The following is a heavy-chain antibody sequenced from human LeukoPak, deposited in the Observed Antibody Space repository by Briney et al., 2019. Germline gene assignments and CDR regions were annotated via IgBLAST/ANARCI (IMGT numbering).Heavy chain of an antibody. V-gene: IGHV1-18*01. J-gene: IGHJ4*02. D-gene: IGHD5-18*01. CDR2: TSAYNGNT. Sequence: ASVKVSCKASGYTFTSYGISWVRQAPGQGLEWMGWTSAYNGNTNYAQKLQGRVTMTTDTSTSTAYMELRSLRSDDTAMFYCARQVDTTMALPDYWGQGTLVTVSS. CDR3: ARQVDTTMALPDY. CDR1: GYTFTSYG.